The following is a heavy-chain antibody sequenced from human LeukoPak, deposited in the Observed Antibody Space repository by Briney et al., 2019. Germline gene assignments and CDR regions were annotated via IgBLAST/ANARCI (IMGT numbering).Heavy chain of an antibody. V-gene: IGHV1-58*01. CDR2: IVVGSGNT. Sequence: SVNVSCKASGFTFTSSAVQWVRQARGQRLEWIGWIVVGSGNTNYAQKFQERVTITRDMSTSTAYMGLSSLRSEDTAVYYCAADSTGGVVALRFDPWGQGTLVTVSS. D-gene: IGHD2-2*01. J-gene: IGHJ5*02. CDR1: GFTFTSSA. CDR3: AADSTGGVVALRFDP.